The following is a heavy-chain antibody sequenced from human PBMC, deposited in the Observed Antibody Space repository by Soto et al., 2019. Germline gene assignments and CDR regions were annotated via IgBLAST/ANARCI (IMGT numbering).Heavy chain of an antibody. Sequence: GVLRLSCVASGFPFTNAWINWVRQVPGKGLEWVGRVKSKTDGGSSDYAAAVKGRFAVSRDDSRNIVYLQMNSLKIEDTGVYYCTTDSRTTLPEIRFDYWGHGTQVTVSS. CDR1: GFPFTNAW. V-gene: IGHV3-15*07. J-gene: IGHJ4*01. D-gene: IGHD1-26*01. CDR3: TTDSRTTLPEIRFDY. CDR2: VKSKTDGGSS.